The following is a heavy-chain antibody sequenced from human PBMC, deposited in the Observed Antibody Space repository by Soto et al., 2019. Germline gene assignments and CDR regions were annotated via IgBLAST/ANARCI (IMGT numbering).Heavy chain of an antibody. CDR2: ISSSSSTI. J-gene: IGHJ6*02. D-gene: IGHD5-12*01. CDR1: GFTFSSYS. Sequence: GGSLRLSCAASGFTFSSYSMNWVRQAPGKGLEWVSYISSSSSTIYYADSVKGRFTISRDNAKNSLYLQMNSLRDEDTAVYYCARDRRRWLQLLGYYYYGMDVWGQGTTVTVS. V-gene: IGHV3-48*02. CDR3: ARDRRRWLQLLGYYYYGMDV.